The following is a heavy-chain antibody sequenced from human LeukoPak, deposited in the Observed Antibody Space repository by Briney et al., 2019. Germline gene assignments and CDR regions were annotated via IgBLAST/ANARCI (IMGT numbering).Heavy chain of an antibody. CDR2: ISYDGSNK. J-gene: IGHJ4*02. D-gene: IGHD6-19*01. CDR1: GFTFSSYA. Sequence: PGGSLRLSCAASGFTFSSYAMHWVRQAPGKGLEWVAVISYDGSNKYYADSVKGRFTISRDNAKNTLYLQMNSLRAEDTAVYYCARGLQWLVLDCWGQGTLVTVSS. CDR3: ARGLQWLVLDC. V-gene: IGHV3-30-3*01.